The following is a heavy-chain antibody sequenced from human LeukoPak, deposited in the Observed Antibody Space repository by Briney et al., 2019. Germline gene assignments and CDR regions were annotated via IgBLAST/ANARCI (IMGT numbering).Heavy chain of an antibody. Sequence: GGSLRLSCAASGFVFSDYGMHWVRQAPGKGLEWVAFVRYDGSNEYYVHSVKGRFTISRDNSKNTLYLQMSSLRVEDTAVYSCAREPGSGYHSEGPKHWGLGTLVTVSS. CDR1: GFVFSDYG. CDR2: VRYDGSNE. J-gene: IGHJ1*01. V-gene: IGHV3-30*02. CDR3: AREPGSGYHSEGPKH. D-gene: IGHD5-12*01.